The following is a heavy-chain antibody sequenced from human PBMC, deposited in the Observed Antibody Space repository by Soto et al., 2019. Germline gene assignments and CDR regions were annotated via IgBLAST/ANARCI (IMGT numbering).Heavy chain of an antibody. CDR1: GISSTSSY. V-gene: IGHV4-59*08. J-gene: IGHJ5*02. CDR2: ISDRGDI. CDR3: ARGRHWFVP. Sequence: QVQLQESGPGLVKPSETLSLTCTVSGISSTSSYWTWFRQSPGKGLEWIGQISDRGDINYNPPLESRVANSTETHKRHVSRTLAAVNAADTAVYFCARGRHWFVPWCQVNLVTVSS.